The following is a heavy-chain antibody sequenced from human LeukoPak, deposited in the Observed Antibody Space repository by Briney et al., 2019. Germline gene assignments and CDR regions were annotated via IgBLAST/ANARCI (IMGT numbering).Heavy chain of an antibody. CDR3: AREYGDYGSDAFDI. V-gene: IGHV4-34*01. Sequence: SETLSLTCAVYGGSFSGYYWSWIRQPPGKGLEWIGEINHSGSTNYNPSLKSRVTISADTSKNQFSLKLSSVTAADTTVYYCAREYGDYGSDAFDIWGQGTMVTVSS. CDR1: GGSFSGYY. J-gene: IGHJ3*02. CDR2: INHSGST. D-gene: IGHD4-17*01.